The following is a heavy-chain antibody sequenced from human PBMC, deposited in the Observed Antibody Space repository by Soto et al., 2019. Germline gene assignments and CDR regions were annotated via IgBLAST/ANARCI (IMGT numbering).Heavy chain of an antibody. Sequence: SEALSLTCTFSGCSISRYYWNWIRQPPGKGLEWIGYIYYSESTNYNPSLKSRVTISVDTSKNQFSLKLSSVTAADTAVYYCARDPGSGSYYGWFDPWGQGTLVTVS. V-gene: IGHV4-59*01. D-gene: IGHD3-10*01. J-gene: IGHJ5*02. CDR2: IYYSEST. CDR3: ARDPGSGSYYGWFDP. CDR1: GCSISRYY.